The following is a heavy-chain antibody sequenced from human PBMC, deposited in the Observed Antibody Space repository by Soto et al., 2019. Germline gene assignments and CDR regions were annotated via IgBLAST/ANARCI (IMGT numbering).Heavy chain of an antibody. J-gene: IGHJ6*02. CDR2: ISYDGSNK. CDR1: GFTFSSYG. D-gene: IGHD4-17*01. V-gene: IGHV3-30*18. Sequence: SLRLSCAASGFTFSSYGMHWVRQAPGKGLEWVAVISYDGSNKYYADSVKGRFTISRDNSKNTLYLQMNSLRAEDTAVYYCAKELKLRTDGDYVGGDYYYGMDVWGQGTTVTVSS. CDR3: AKELKLRTDGDYVGGDYYYGMDV.